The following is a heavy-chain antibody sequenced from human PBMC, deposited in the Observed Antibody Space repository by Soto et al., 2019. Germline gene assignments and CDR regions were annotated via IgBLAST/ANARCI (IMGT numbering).Heavy chain of an antibody. D-gene: IGHD1-20*01. CDR3: ARELGITGTTIDGGAFDI. CDR2: ISSSGSTI. J-gene: IGHJ3*02. Sequence: GGSLRLSCAASGFTFSDYYMSWIRQAPGKGLEWVSYISSSGSTIYYADSVKGRFTISRDNAKNSLYLQMNSLRAEDTAVYYCARELGITGTTIDGGAFDIWGQGTMVTVSS. CDR1: GFTFSDYY. V-gene: IGHV3-11*01.